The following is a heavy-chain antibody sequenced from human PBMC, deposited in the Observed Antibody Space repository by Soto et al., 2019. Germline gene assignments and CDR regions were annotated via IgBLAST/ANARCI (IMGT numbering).Heavy chain of an antibody. V-gene: IGHV3-48*01. J-gene: IGHJ3*02. CDR1: GFTFSSYS. CDR3: ARDRRYVDAFDI. D-gene: IGHD3-16*01. CDR2: ISSSSSTI. Sequence: HPGGSLRLSCAASGFTFSSYSMNWVRQAPGKGLEWVSYISSSSSTIYYADSVKGRFTISRDNAKNSLYLQMNSLRAEDTAVYYCARDRRYVDAFDIWGQGAMVTVSS.